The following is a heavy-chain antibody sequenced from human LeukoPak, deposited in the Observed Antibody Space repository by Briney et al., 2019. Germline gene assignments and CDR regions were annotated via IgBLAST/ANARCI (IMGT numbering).Heavy chain of an antibody. CDR3: ARDKKDIVLMVYATGFDP. V-gene: IGHV3-30-3*01. CDR1: GFTFSSYA. J-gene: IGHJ5*02. CDR2: ISYDGSNK. Sequence: GGSLRLSCAASGFTFSSYAMHWVLQAPGKGLEWVAVISYDGSNKYYADSVKGRFTISRDNSKNTLYLQMNSLRAEDTAVYYCARDKKDIVLMVYATGFDPWGQGTLVTVSS. D-gene: IGHD2-8*01.